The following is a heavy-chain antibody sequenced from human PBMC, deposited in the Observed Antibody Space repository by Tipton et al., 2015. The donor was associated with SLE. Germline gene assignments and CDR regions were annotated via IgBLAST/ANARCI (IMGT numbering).Heavy chain of an antibody. CDR1: GGSFSGYY. D-gene: IGHD3-10*01. J-gene: IGHJ3*01. CDR2: IYYSGST. CDR3: ARDNYYGSGSSSRWFDP. V-gene: IGHV4-34*09. Sequence: TLSLTCAVYGGSFSGYYWSWIRQPPGKGLEWIGYIYYSGSTYYNPSLKSRVTISVDTSKNQFSLKLSFVTAADTAVYYCARDNYYGSGSSSRWFDPWGQGTMVTVSS.